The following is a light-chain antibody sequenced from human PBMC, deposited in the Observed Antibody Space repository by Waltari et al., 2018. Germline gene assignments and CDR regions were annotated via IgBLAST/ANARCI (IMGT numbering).Light chain of an antibody. CDR1: ERVYKY. CDR3: QQGSILPLT. Sequence: EVVLTQSPVTLSLSAGESASLSCRASERVYKYLAWYQQRPGQPPRLLIYDTSNRAAGVPGRFSGSGYGTDFTLTITSLEAEDFAVYFCQQGSILPLTFGGGTRVEIK. V-gene: IGKV3-11*01. J-gene: IGKJ4*01. CDR2: DTS.